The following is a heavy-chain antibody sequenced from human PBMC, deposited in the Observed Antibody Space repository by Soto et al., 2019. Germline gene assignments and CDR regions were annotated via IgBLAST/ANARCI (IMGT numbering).Heavy chain of an antibody. CDR3: ARDQGDYDAFDI. Sequence: QVQLVESGGGVVQPGRSLRLSCAASGFTFSSYGMHWVRQAPGKGLEWVAVIWYDGSNKYYADSVKGRFTISRDNSKNTLYLQMNRLRAKDTAVYYCARDQGDYDAFDIWVQGTMITVSS. J-gene: IGHJ3*02. CDR2: IWYDGSNK. CDR1: GFTFSSYG. V-gene: IGHV3-33*01. D-gene: IGHD4-17*01.